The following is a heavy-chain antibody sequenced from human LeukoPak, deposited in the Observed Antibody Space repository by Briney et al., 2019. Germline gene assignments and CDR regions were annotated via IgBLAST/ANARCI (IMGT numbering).Heavy chain of an antibody. Sequence: PGGPLRLSCAASGFTFSSYWMSWVRQAPGKGLEWVANIKQDGSEKYYVDSVKGRFTIARDNAKNSLYLQMNSLRAEDTAVYYCARDMITFGGVIVLDYWGQGTLVTVSS. D-gene: IGHD3-16*02. CDR3: ARDMITFGGVIVLDY. CDR2: IKQDGSEK. V-gene: IGHV3-7*01. CDR1: GFTFSSYW. J-gene: IGHJ4*02.